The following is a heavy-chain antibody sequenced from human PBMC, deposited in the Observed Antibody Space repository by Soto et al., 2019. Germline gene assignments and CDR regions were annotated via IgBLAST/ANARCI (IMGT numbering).Heavy chain of an antibody. CDR1: GFTFSSYG. D-gene: IGHD6-13*01. CDR3: ARDYSPLIAAADN. Sequence: GGSLRLSCAASGFTFSSYGMHWVRQAPGKGLEWVAVIWYDGSNKYYADSVKGRFTISRDNSKNTLYLQMNSLRAEDTAVYYCARDYSPLIAAADNWGQGTLVTVSS. CDR2: IWYDGSNK. V-gene: IGHV3-33*01. J-gene: IGHJ4*02.